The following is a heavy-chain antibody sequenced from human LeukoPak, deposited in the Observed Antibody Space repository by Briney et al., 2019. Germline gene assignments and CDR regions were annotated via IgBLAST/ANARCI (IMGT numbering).Heavy chain of an antibody. J-gene: IGHJ4*02. CDR2: INQDGSHK. CDR1: GFTFRDSW. Sequence: GGSLRLSCAASGFTFRDSWMHWVRQAPGKGLEWVANINQDGSHKYYVDSVEGRLIISRDTAKNSVHLQMNSLRAEDTAVYYCARDRGFTSYDYWGQGILVTVSS. V-gene: IGHV3-7*01. D-gene: IGHD5-12*01. CDR3: ARDRGFTSYDY.